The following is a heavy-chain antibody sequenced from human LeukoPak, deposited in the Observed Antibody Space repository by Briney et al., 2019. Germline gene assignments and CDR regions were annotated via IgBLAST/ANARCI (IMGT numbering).Heavy chain of an antibody. CDR2: INQDGSDK. CDR1: GFXFXXXX. Sequence: GGSLRLSCVSSGFXFXXXXXXXXXXXXGKGLEWVDNINQDGSDKYSVDSVKGRFTISRDNAKNSLYLQMDSLRADDTAVYYCSRSLDYWGQGALVTVSS. CDR3: SRSLDY. V-gene: IGHV3-7*01. J-gene: IGHJ4*02.